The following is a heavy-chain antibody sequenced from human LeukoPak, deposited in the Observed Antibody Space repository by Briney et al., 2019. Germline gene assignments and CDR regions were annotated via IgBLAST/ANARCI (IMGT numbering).Heavy chain of an antibody. CDR1: GYTFTSYG. CDR2: ISAYNGNT. J-gene: IGHJ6*02. V-gene: IGHV1-18*01. D-gene: IGHD6-19*01. CDR3: ARTNIAVAGYGMDV. Sequence: ASVKVSCKASGYTFTSYGISWVRQAPGQGLEWMGWISAYNGNTNYAQKLQGRVTMTTDTSTSTAYMGLRSLRSDDTAVYYCARTNIAVAGYGMDVWGQGTTVTVSS.